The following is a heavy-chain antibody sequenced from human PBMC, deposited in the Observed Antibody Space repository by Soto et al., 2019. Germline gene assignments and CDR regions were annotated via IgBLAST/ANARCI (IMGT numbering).Heavy chain of an antibody. CDR2: IWYDGSDK. Sequence: QVQLVESGGGVVQPGRSLKLSCAASGFSFSTYGMHWVRQAPGKGLEWVALIWYDGSDKDYIDSVKGRFTISRDDSRNTLYLQMNNLRVEDTAVYYCVRAKGFGEYMNNCFDPWGQGTLVTVSS. V-gene: IGHV3-33*01. D-gene: IGHD3-10*01. CDR3: VRAKGFGEYMNNCFDP. J-gene: IGHJ5*02. CDR1: GFSFSTYG.